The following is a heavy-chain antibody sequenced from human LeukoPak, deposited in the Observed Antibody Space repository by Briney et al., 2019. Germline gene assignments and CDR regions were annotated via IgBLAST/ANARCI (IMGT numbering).Heavy chain of an antibody. CDR1: GGSISRSTYY. CDR2: IYYSGST. Sequence: SETLSLTCTVSGGSISRSTYYWGWFRQPPGKGLEWIGTIYYSGSTYYNPSLKSRVTISVDRSKNQFSLKLSSVTAADTAVYYCARVLSDGAEGNWFDPWGQGTLVTVSS. V-gene: IGHV4-39*07. J-gene: IGHJ5*02. D-gene: IGHD3-10*01. CDR3: ARVLSDGAEGNWFDP.